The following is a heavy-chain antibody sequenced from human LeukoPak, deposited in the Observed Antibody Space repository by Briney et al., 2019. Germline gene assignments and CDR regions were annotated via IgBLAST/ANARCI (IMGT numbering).Heavy chain of an antibody. CDR2: MNPNSGNT. CDR1: GYTFTNYD. J-gene: IGHJ4*02. V-gene: IGHV1-8*01. Sequence: GASVKVSCKASGYTFTNYDINWVRQATGQGLEWMGWMNPNSGNTAYAQKFQGRVSMTGDTSISTAYMELSSLKSEDTAVYYCASAYVEMATNPMGYWGQGTLVTVSS. D-gene: IGHD5-24*01. CDR3: ASAYVEMATNPMGY.